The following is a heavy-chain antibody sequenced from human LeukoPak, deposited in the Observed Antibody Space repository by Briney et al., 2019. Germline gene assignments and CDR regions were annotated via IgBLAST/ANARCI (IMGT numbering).Heavy chain of an antibody. Sequence: SETMYVTCTVSGGSISDNRYYWGWIRQPPGKGLEWIGSIYYRGSTYYNPSLKSRVTISVDTSRNQFSLRLTSLTAADTAVYYCAGLTGTTWDYWGQGTLVTVSS. V-gene: IGHV4-39*01. J-gene: IGHJ4*02. D-gene: IGHD1-20*01. CDR2: IYYRGST. CDR1: GGSISDNRYY. CDR3: AGLTGTTWDY.